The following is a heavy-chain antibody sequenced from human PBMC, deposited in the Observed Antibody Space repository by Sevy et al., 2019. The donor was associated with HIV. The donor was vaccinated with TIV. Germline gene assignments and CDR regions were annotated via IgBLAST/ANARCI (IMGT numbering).Heavy chain of an antibody. CDR1: GFTFTHAW. D-gene: IGHD3-9*01. CDR2: IQSKIDGGTT. CDR3: TTSSQSPRVRRDFDPMFYFFYYGMDV. Sequence: GGSLRLSCAASGFTFTHAWMNWVRQAPGKGLEWVGRIQSKIDGGTTDFAAPVKGRFTNSREDSKSTVFLQMNSLKTGDAAVYYCTTSSQSPRVRRDFDPMFYFFYYGMDVWGQGTTVTVSS. V-gene: IGHV3-15*01. J-gene: IGHJ6*02.